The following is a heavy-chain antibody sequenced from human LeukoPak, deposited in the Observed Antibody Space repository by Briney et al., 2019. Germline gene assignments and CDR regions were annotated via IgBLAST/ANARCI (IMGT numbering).Heavy chain of an antibody. J-gene: IGHJ6*03. CDR3: AKSASAYYYMDV. Sequence: GGSLRLSCVASGFTFSRFEMNWVRQAPGKGLEWISHISTGTYIAYTDSVKGRFTISRDNAKNSLFLQMNSLRAEDTAVYYCAKSASAYYYMDVWGKGTTVTVSS. V-gene: IGHV3-48*03. CDR1: GFTFSRFE. CDR2: ISTGTYI. D-gene: IGHD4/OR15-4a*01.